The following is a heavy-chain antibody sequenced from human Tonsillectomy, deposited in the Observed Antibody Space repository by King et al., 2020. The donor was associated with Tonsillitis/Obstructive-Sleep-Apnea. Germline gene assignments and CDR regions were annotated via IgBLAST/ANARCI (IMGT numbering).Heavy chain of an antibody. V-gene: IGHV5-51*03. Sequence: VQLVESGAEVKKPGESLKISCKGSGYSFTNYWIGWVRQMPGKGLEWMGIIYPDDSDTSYSPSFQGQVTISADKSFNTAYLQWTSLKASDTAMYYCAKSAEWFGELLKGGMDVWGQGTTVTVSS. CDR1: GYSFTNYW. J-gene: IGHJ6*02. CDR2: IYPDDSDT. D-gene: IGHD3-10*01. CDR3: AKSAEWFGELLKGGMDV.